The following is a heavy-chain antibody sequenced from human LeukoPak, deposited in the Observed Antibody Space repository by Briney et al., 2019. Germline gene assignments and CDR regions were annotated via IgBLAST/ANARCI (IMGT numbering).Heavy chain of an antibody. D-gene: IGHD3-16*02. Sequence: PWETLSLTCAVSGYSISSGYYWGWIRQPPGKGLEWIGSIFLSGRTYYNPSLKSRVTISVDTSKNHFSLKLSSVTAADTAVYYCARGVMITFGGVIVHSHAFDIWGQGTMVTVSS. J-gene: IGHJ3*02. V-gene: IGHV4-38-2*01. CDR2: IFLSGRT. CDR1: GYSISSGYY. CDR3: ARGVMITFGGVIVHSHAFDI.